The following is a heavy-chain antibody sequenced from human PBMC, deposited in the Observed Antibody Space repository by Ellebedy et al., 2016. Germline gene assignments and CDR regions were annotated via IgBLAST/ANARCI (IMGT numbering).Heavy chain of an antibody. J-gene: IGHJ4*02. Sequence: SETLSLTCAVYGGSFSGYYWSWIRQPPGKGLEWIGEINHSGSTNYNPSLQSRVTISVDTSKNQFSLKLSSVTAADTAVYYCAREVGAGSFDYWGQGTQVTVSS. V-gene: IGHV4-34*01. D-gene: IGHD3-16*01. CDR2: INHSGST. CDR3: AREVGAGSFDY. CDR1: GGSFSGYY.